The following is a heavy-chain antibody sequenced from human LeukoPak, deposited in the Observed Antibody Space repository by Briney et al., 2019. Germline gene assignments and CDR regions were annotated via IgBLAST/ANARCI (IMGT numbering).Heavy chain of an antibody. CDR3: ARQDIAAADFDY. CDR1: GYNFPNYW. Sequence: GESLKISCKGSGYNFPNYWIGWVRQMPGKGLEWMGIIYPGDSKTRNSPSFQGQVTISADKSISTAYLQWSSLKASDTAMYYCARQDIAAADFDYWGQGTLVTVSS. CDR2: IYPGDSKT. V-gene: IGHV5-51*01. D-gene: IGHD6-13*01. J-gene: IGHJ4*02.